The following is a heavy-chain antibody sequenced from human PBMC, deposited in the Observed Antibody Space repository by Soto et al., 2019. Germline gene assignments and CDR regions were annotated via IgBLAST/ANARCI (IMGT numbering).Heavy chain of an antibody. CDR1: GFSLSTSGVG. CDR3: AHSDFWSGQETQSFDY. CDR2: IYWDDDK. Sequence: QITLKESGPTLVKPTQTLTLTCTFSGFSLSTSGVGVGWIRQPPGKALEWLALIYWDDDKRYSRSLKSRLTITKDTSKNQVVLTMTNMDPVDTATYYCAHSDFWSGQETQSFDYWGQGTLVTVSS. V-gene: IGHV2-5*02. J-gene: IGHJ4*02. D-gene: IGHD3-3*01.